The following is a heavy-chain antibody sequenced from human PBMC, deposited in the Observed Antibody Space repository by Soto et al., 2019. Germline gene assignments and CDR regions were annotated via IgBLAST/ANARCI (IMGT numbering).Heavy chain of an antibody. V-gene: IGHV3-66*01. CDR3: ARGGPRSGQTGYYFDF. D-gene: IGHD1-1*01. CDR2: IYSGDYT. Sequence: PGGSLRLSCAASGFTISSNYMTWVRQAPGKGLEWVSIIYSGDYTYYADSVKGRFTISRDNSKSTLYLQMNSLRAEDTAVYYCARGGPRSGQTGYYFDFWGQGTLVTVSS. J-gene: IGHJ4*02. CDR1: GFTISSNY.